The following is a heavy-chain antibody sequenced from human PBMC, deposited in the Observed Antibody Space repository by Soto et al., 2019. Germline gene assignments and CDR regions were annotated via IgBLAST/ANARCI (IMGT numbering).Heavy chain of an antibody. D-gene: IGHD1-7*01. CDR1: GFNTRFYS. J-gene: IGHJ5*02. CDR2: LSRSGGAT. Sequence: GGSLRLSCTASGFNTRFYSMSWVRQTPGKGLEWVAALSRSGGATYYADSVRGRFTISRDASKDTLFLQMSNLRAEDTALYYCSKGEMSTIRNSFDPWGQGTLVTSPQ. V-gene: IGHV3-23*01. CDR3: SKGEMSTIRNSFDP.